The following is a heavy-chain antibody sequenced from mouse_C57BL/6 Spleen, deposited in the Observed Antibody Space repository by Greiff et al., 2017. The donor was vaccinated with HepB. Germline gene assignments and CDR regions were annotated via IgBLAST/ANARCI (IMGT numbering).Heavy chain of an antibody. CDR3: ARLGSCYGYFEV. Sequence: EVMLVESGGGLVQPGESLKLSCESNEYAFPSHDMSWVRQTPEKRLELVAAINRDGGNTYYPENMESRFLISRDNTTKTLYLQLSSLRSEDTAVYYCARLGSCYGYFEVWGTGTTVTVSS. CDR1: EYAFPSHD. D-gene: IGHD1-1*01. J-gene: IGHJ1*03. V-gene: IGHV5-2*01. CDR2: INRDGGNT.